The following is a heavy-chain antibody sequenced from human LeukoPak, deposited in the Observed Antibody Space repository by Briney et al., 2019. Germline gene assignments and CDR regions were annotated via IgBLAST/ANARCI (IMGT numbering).Heavy chain of an antibody. CDR1: GYSFTSYW. D-gene: IGHD3-22*01. J-gene: IGHJ6*02. V-gene: IGHV5-51*01. CDR3: ARGNYYDSSGSPLGYYGKDV. CDR2: IYPGDSDT. Sequence: GESLKISCKGSGYSFTSYWIGWVRQMPGKGLEWMGIIYPGDSDTRYSPSFQGQVTISADKSISTAYLQWSSLKASDTAMYYCARGNYYDSSGSPLGYYGKDVWGQGTTVTVSS.